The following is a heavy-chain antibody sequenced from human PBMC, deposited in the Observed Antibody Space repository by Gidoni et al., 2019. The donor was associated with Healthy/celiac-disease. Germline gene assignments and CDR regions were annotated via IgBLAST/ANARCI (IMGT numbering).Heavy chain of an antibody. CDR2: IYYSGST. J-gene: IGHJ6*02. CDR1: GGSISSYY. Sequence: GGSISSYYWSWIRQPPGKGLEWIGYIYYSGSTNYNPSLKSRVTISVDTSKNQFSLKLSSVTAADTAVYYCASTVTTYYYYGMDVWGQGTTVTVSS. D-gene: IGHD4-17*01. CDR3: ASTVTTYYYYGMDV. V-gene: IGHV4-59*08.